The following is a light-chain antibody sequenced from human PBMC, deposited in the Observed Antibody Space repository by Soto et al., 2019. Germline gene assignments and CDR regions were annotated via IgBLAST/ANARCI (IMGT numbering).Light chain of an antibody. J-gene: IGLJ1*01. CDR2: DVN. CDR1: SSDVGGYNY. CDR3: SSYTSSSTLEV. V-gene: IGLV2-14*01. Sequence: QSALTQPASVSGSPGQSITISCTGTSSDVGGYNYVSWYQQHPGKAPKLMIYDVNNRPSGASNRFSGSKSGNTASLTISGLQAEDEADYYCSSYTSSSTLEVFGTGTKLTVL.